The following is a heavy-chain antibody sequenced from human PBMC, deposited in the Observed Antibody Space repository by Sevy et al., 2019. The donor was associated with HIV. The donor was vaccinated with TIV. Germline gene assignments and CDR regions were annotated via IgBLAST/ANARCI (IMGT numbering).Heavy chain of an antibody. CDR1: GFTFSTYG. CDR2: IRYDESEQ. CDR3: AKDPRPSHRITTFGGVDYFEY. D-gene: IGHD3-3*01. Sequence: GVSLRLSCAASGFTFSTYGMHWVRQAPGKGLEWVAFIRYDESEQYCADSVKGRCTISRDNSKNTLYLRLSSLRDEDTAVYYCAKDPRPSHRITTFGGVDYFEYWGQGTLVTVSS. V-gene: IGHV3-30*02. J-gene: IGHJ4*02.